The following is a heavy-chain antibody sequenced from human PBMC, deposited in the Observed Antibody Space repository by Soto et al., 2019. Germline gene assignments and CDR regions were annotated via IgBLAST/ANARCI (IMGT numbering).Heavy chain of an antibody. Sequence: SETLSLTCAVYGGSFSGYYWSWIRQPPGKWLEWIGEINHSGSTNYNPSLKSRVTISVDTSKNQFSLKLSSVTAADTAVYYCARSGLIFGVVTFYYYCGMDVWDQVXTVAVYS. D-gene: IGHD3-3*01. J-gene: IGHJ6*02. CDR3: ARSGLIFGVVTFYYYCGMDV. CDR1: GGSFSGYY. V-gene: IGHV4-34*01. CDR2: INHSGST.